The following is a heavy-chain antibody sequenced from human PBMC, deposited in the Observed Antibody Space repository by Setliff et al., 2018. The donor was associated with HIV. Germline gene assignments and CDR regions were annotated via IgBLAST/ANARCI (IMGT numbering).Heavy chain of an antibody. V-gene: IGHV4-59*11. CDR1: RDSINGHW. D-gene: IGHD3-9*01. CDR2: IHYSGIT. J-gene: IGHJ3*02. Sequence: SETLSLTCTVSRDSINGHWWSWIRQPPGTGLEWTGSIHYSGITHYNPSLKSRRTMSVDTSKDQVSLKLTSVTAADTAVYYCARYKCINFACVGFDIWGQGTVVTVSS. CDR3: ARYKCINFACVGFDI.